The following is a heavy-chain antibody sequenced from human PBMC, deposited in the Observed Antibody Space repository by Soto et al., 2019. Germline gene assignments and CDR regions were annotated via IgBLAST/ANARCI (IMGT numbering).Heavy chain of an antibody. J-gene: IGHJ4*02. D-gene: IGHD3-22*01. CDR1: GFIFRNYA. CDR2: ISYGGGTT. V-gene: IGHV3-23*01. Sequence: PGGSLRLSCAASGFIFRNYAMSWVRQAPGKGLEWVSAISYGGGTTYYADSVKGRFTISRDNSKNTLYLQMNSLRAEDTAVYYCAKNPGYYYDSTGYHFDYWGQGTLVPVSS. CDR3: AKNPGYYYDSTGYHFDY.